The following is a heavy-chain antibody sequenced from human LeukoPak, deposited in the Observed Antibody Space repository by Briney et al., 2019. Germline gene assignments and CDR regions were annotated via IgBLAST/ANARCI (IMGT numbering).Heavy chain of an antibody. CDR3: AKGSRSSGWPYYFDY. CDR2: ISAYNGNT. J-gene: IGHJ4*02. D-gene: IGHD6-19*01. V-gene: IGHV1-18*01. Sequence: ASVKVSCKASGYTFTSYGISWVRQAPGQGLEWMGWISAYNGNTNYAQRLQGRVTMTTDTSTSTVYMELRSLRSDDTAVYYCAKGSRSSGWPYYFDYWGQGTLVTVSS. CDR1: GYTFTSYG.